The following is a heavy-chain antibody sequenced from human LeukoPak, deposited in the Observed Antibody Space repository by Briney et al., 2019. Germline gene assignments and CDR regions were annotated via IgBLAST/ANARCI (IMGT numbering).Heavy chain of an antibody. J-gene: IGHJ4*02. D-gene: IGHD6-13*01. CDR2: IYPGDSDT. V-gene: IGHV5-51*01. Sequence: GESLKISCKASGYSFTNYWIGWVRQMPGKGLECMGIIYPGDSDTRYSPSFQGQVTISADKSISTAYLHWSSLKASDTAMYYCAKLGAYSSSWYGFFDYWGQGTLVTVSS. CDR3: AKLGAYSSSWYGFFDY. CDR1: GYSFTNYW.